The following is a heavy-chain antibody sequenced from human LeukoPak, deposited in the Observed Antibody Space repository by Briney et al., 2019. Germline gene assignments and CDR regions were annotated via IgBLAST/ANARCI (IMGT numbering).Heavy chain of an antibody. CDR3: ARVSSTRYNFDY. V-gene: IGHV3-48*03. CDR1: GFTFNTHE. Sequence: GGSLRLSCAASGFTFNTHEMNWVRQAPGKGLEWVSYITGSGSAIYYADSVKGRFTTSRDNAKNSLYLQMNSLRAEDTAVYYCARVSSTRYNFDYWGQGALVTVSS. CDR2: ITGSGSAI. D-gene: IGHD5-18*01. J-gene: IGHJ4*02.